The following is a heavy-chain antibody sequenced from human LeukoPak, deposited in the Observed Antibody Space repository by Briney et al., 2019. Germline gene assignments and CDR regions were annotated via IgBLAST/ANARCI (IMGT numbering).Heavy chain of an antibody. CDR2: IRYDGSNK. CDR1: GFTFSSYG. Sequence: GGSLRLSCAASGFTFSSYGMHWVRQAPGKGLEWVAFIRYDGSNKYYADSVKGRFTISRDNSKNTLYLQMNSLRAEDTAVYYCAKDPSSSWYGEYNWFYPWGQGTLVTVSS. J-gene: IGHJ5*02. CDR3: AKDPSSSWYGEYNWFYP. D-gene: IGHD6-13*01. V-gene: IGHV3-30*02.